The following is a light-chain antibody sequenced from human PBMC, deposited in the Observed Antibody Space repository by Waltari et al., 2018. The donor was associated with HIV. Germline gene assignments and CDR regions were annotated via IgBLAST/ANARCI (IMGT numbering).Light chain of an antibody. CDR1: SSDVGGYDA. J-gene: IGLJ3*02. CDR2: EVT. CDR3: SSYGDSLRVL. Sequence: QSALTQPPSASGPLGQSVTISCTGSSSDVGGYDAVSWFQQHPRSAPKLLLYEVTRRPSTVSDRFSGSRSGSTAFLTVAGLQPDDEATYFCSSYGDSLRVLFGGGTNVTVL. V-gene: IGLV2-8*01.